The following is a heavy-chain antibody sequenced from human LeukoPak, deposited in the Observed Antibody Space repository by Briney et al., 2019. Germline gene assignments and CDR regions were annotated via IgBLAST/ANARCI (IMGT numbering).Heavy chain of an antibody. CDR3: ASLADTAMVRDAFDI. CDR2: IYYSGST. V-gene: IGHV4-61*05. CDR1: GGSISSSSYY. Sequence: PSETLSLTCTVSGGSISSSSYYWSWIRQPPGKGLEWIGYIYYSGSTNYNPSLKSRVTISVDTSKNQFSLKLSSVTAADTAVYYCASLADTAMVRDAFDIWGQGTMVTVSS. D-gene: IGHD5-18*01. J-gene: IGHJ3*02.